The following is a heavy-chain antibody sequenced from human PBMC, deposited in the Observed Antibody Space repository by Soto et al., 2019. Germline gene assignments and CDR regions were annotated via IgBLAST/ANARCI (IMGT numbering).Heavy chain of an antibody. V-gene: IGHV4-31*03. CDR3: ARVPFGSNGVTYFDY. CDR1: GGSISSGGYY. Sequence: QVQLQESGPGLVKPSQTLSLTCTVSGGSISSGGYYWSWIRRHPGKGLEWIGYIYYSGSTYYNPSLKGRVTISVDTSKNQFSLKLTSVTAADTAVYYCARVPFGSNGVTYFDYWGQGTLVTVSS. D-gene: IGHD1-26*01. CDR2: IYYSGST. J-gene: IGHJ4*02.